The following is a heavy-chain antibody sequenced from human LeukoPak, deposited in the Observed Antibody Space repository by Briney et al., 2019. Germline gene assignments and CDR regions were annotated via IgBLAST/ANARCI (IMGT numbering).Heavy chain of an antibody. CDR1: GYTFTSYD. Sequence: ASVKVSCKASGYTFTSYDINWARQATGQGLEWMGWMNPNSGNTGYAQKFQGRVTMTRNTSISTAYMELSSLRSEDTAVYYCARSIAAAGTGWFDPWGQGTLVTVSS. CDR3: ARSIAAAGTGWFDP. D-gene: IGHD6-13*01. V-gene: IGHV1-8*01. CDR2: MNPNSGNT. J-gene: IGHJ5*02.